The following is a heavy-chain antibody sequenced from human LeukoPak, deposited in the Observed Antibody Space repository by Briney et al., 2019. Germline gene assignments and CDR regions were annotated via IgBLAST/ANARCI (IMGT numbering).Heavy chain of an antibody. CDR2: ISGSGGST. J-gene: IGHJ1*01. CDR1: GFTFSSYA. Sequence: GGSLRLSCAASGFTFSSYAMSWVRQAPGKGLEWVSAISGSGGSTYYADSVKGRFTISRDNSKNTLYLQMNSLRAEDTAVYYCAKDQGPIAVAEVEYFQHWGQGTLVTVSS. CDR3: AKDQGPIAVAEVEYFQH. V-gene: IGHV3-23*01. D-gene: IGHD6-19*01.